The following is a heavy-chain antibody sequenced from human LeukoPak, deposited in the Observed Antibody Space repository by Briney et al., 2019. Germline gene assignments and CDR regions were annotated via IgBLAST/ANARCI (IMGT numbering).Heavy chain of an antibody. D-gene: IGHD6-13*01. J-gene: IGHJ4*02. V-gene: IGHV3-11*04. CDR1: GFTFSDYY. CDR3: ARAPAGHFDY. Sequence: GGSLRLSCAASGFTFSDYYMSWIRQAPGQGLEWVSYISSSSTTINYADSVKGRFTISRDNAKDSLYLQMNSLRAEDTAVYYCARAPAGHFDYWGQGTLVTVSS. CDR2: ISSSSTTI.